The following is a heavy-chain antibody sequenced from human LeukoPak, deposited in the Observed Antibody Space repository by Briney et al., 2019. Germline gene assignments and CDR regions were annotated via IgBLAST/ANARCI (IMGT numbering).Heavy chain of an antibody. CDR3: AGEVGGGHWFDP. CDR1: GGSISSGGYS. V-gene: IGHV4-30-2*01. D-gene: IGHD4-23*01. J-gene: IGHJ5*02. CDR2: IYHSGST. Sequence: SETLSLTCAVSGGSISSGGYSWSWIRQPPGKGLEWIGYIYHSGSTYYNPSLKSRVTISVDRSKNQFSLKLSSVTAADTAVYYCAGEVGGGHWFDPWGQGTLVTVSS.